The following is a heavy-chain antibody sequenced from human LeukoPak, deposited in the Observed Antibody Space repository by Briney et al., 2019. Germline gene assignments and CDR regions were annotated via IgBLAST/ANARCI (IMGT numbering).Heavy chain of an antibody. Sequence: GGSLRLFCEPSGFTVSSNYMSWVRQAPGKGLEWVSVIYSGGSTYYADSVKGRFTISRDSSKNTLYLQMNSLRAEDTAVYYCARGIVVAAPVYWGQGTLVTVSS. V-gene: IGHV3-66*01. CDR1: GFTVSSNY. D-gene: IGHD6-19*01. J-gene: IGHJ4*02. CDR3: ARGIVVAAPVY. CDR2: IYSGGST.